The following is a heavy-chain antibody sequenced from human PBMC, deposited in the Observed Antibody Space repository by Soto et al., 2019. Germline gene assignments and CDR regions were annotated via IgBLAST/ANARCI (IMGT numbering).Heavy chain of an antibody. CDR1: GDSITSYY. CDR2: IYYSGTT. CDR3: ASYNPLSGYSPSPEDAFDI. J-gene: IGHJ3*02. D-gene: IGHD3-3*01. Sequence: PWETLSLTCTVSGDSITSYYCDWVRQPPGRGLQYIGYIYYSGTTDYNPSLKSLVTMSVDRSKNKFSLRLTSVTAADTAVYYCASYNPLSGYSPSPEDAFDIWGQETMVTVSS. V-gene: IGHV4-59*01.